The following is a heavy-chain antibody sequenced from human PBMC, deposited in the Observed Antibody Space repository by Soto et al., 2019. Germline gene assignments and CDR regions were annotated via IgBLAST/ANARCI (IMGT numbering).Heavy chain of an antibody. D-gene: IGHD2-2*01. V-gene: IGHV3-73*02. Sequence: EVQLVESGGGLVQPGGSLKLSCAAFGFTFSGSGMHWVRQASGKGLEWVGHIRSKANSYATAYAASVKGRFTISRDDSKNTAYLQMNSLKTEDTAVYYCTSAGGYCSSTSCSGPWYFDLWGRGTLVTVSS. J-gene: IGHJ2*01. CDR2: IRSKANSYAT. CDR3: TSAGGYCSSTSCSGPWYFDL. CDR1: GFTFSGSG.